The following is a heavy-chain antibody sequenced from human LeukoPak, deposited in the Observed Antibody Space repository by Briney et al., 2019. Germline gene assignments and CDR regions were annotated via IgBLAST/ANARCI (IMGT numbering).Heavy chain of an antibody. V-gene: IGHV3-30*18. J-gene: IGHJ4*02. Sequence: GRSLRLSCAASGFTFSSYGMHWVRQAPGKGLEWVAVISYDGNNKYYSDSVKGRFTISRDNSKNTLYLQMNSLRAEDTAVYYCAKGRTSRITMIVAFDYWGQGTLVTVSS. CDR1: GFTFSSYG. CDR2: ISYDGNNK. D-gene: IGHD3-22*01. CDR3: AKGRTSRITMIVAFDY.